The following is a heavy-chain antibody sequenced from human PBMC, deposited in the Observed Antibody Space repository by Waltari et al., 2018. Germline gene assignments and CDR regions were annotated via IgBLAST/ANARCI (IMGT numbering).Heavy chain of an antibody. Sequence: QFQLVESGGGVVQPGRSLRLSCAASGFIFGNCNMHWGRQTPGKGLQWVAAISHDGSNKDYADSVKSRFTVSRDNSNNTLYLQINSLRADDTGIYFCVKYSGFDYFFDYWGQGTLVTVSS. CDR3: VKYSGFDYFFDY. D-gene: IGHD5-12*01. CDR2: ISHDGSNK. J-gene: IGHJ4*02. CDR1: GFIFGNCN. V-gene: IGHV3-30*18.